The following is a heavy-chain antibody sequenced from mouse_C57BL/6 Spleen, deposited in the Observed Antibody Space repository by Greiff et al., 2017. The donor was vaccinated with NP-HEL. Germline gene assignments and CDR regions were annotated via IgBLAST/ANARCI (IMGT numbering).Heavy chain of an antibody. V-gene: IGHV1-19*01. CDR2: INPYNGGT. CDR3: ARYLGLSYLYFYV. CDR1: GYTFTDYY. D-gene: IGHD4-1*01. Sequence: EVQLQQSGPVLVKPGASVKMSCKASGYTFTDYYMNWVKQSHGKSLEWIGVINPYNGGTSYNQKIKGKATLTVDKSSSTAYMEPNSLTSEDSAVYYCARYLGLSYLYFYVWGTGATVTVAS. J-gene: IGHJ1*03.